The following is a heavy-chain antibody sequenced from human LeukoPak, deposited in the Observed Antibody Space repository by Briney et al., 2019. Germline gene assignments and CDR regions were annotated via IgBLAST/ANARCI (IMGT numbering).Heavy chain of an antibody. CDR1: GFTFDDYG. V-gene: IGHV3-20*04. D-gene: IGHD3-22*01. CDR3: AREGVRYDSTGYYYYDYFDY. Sequence: GGSLRLSCAASGFTFDDYGMSWVRQAPGKGLEWVSDINWNGGSTGYADSVKGRFTISRDNAKNSLYLQMNSLRAEDTALYYCAREGVRYDSTGYYYYDYFDYWGQGTLVTVSS. J-gene: IGHJ4*02. CDR2: INWNGGST.